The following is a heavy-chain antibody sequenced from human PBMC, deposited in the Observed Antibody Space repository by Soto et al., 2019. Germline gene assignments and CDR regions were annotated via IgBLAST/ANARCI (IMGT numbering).Heavy chain of an antibody. CDR1: GFTFSSYS. CDR2: ISSGSSYI. V-gene: IGHV3-21*01. Sequence: GGSLRLSCAASGFTFSSYSMNWVRQAPGKGLEWVSSISSGSSYIYYADSVKGRFTISRDNAKNSLYLQMNSLRAEDTAVYYCARDPGGVDTAMVDYYYYGMDVWGQGTTVTVSS. CDR3: ARDPGGVDTAMVDYYYYGMDV. D-gene: IGHD5-18*01. J-gene: IGHJ6*02.